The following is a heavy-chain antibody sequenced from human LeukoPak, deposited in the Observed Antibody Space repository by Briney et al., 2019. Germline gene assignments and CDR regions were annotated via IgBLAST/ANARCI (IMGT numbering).Heavy chain of an antibody. CDR3: AKYFASGSYYKLPH. V-gene: IGHV3-23*01. J-gene: IGHJ1*01. CDR1: GFTFSSSG. Sequence: PGGSLRLSCAASGFTFSSSGMAWVRQAPGKGLEWVSTSGSRQHTYYADSVKGRFTISRDNSKNTLYLQMNSLRAEDTAVYYCAKYFASGSYYKLPHWGQGTLVTVSS. D-gene: IGHD3-10*01. CDR2: SGSRQHT.